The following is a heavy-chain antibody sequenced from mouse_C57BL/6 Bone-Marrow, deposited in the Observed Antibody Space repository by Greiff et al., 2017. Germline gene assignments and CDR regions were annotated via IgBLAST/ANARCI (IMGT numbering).Heavy chain of an antibody. Sequence: DVKLQESGGDLVKPGGSLKLSCAASGFTFSSYGMSWVRQTPDKRLEWVATISSGGSYTYYPDSVKGRFTISRDNAKNTLYLQMSSLKSEDTAMYYCARHTGITTVVASFDYWGQGTTLTVSS. CDR1: GFTFSSYG. J-gene: IGHJ2*01. CDR3: ARHTGITTVVASFDY. V-gene: IGHV5-6*02. D-gene: IGHD1-1*01. CDR2: ISSGGSYT.